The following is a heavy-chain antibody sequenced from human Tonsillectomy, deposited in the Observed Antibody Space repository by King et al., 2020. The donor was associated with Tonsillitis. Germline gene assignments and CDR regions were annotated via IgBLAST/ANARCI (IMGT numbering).Heavy chain of an antibody. D-gene: IGHD4-17*01. CDR2: ISSSSSTI. CDR3: ARAYYGDYRYWFDP. V-gene: IGHV3-48*02. CDR1: GFTFSSYS. Sequence: EVQLVESGGGLVQPGGSLRLSCAASGFTFSSYSMNWVRQAPGKGLEWVLYISSSSSTIYYADSVKGRFTISRDNAKNSLYLQMNSLRDEDTAVYYCARAYYGDYRYWFDPWGQGTLVTVSS. J-gene: IGHJ5*02.